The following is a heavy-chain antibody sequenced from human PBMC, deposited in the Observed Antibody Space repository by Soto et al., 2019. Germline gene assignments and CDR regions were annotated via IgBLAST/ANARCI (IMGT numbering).Heavy chain of an antibody. Sequence: GGSLRLSFASSVFTFNTHCLHWVRQAPGKGLVWVSRINSDGSITDYADSVKGRFSISRDNPRNTLYLQMNSLSPEDTAVYYCDSAMTSVGAAAKGDFWGQGTLVTVSS. J-gene: IGHJ4*02. CDR3: DSAMTSVGAAAKGDF. V-gene: IGHV3-74*01. CDR2: INSDGSIT. D-gene: IGHD1-26*01. CDR1: VFTFNTHC.